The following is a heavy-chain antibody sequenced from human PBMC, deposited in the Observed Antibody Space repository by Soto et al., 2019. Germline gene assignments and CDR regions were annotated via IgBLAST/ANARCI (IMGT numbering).Heavy chain of an antibody. V-gene: IGHV1-2*02. CDR3: ARNPFSSGGYHLGPVEAPFDG. D-gene: IGHD6-19*01. J-gene: IGHJ4*02. Sequence: ASVKVSCKASGYTFTDYYVHWVRQAPGQGLEWMGWINPNTGDTKFAQRFQGRVTVTRDTSISTAYMDLNSLASDDTAVYFCARNPFSSGGYHLGPVEAPFDGWGQGTLVTVSS. CDR2: INPNTGDT. CDR1: GYTFTDYY.